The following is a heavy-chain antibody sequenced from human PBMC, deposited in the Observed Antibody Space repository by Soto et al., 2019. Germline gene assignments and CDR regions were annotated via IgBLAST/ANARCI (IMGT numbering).Heavy chain of an antibody. CDR3: AKDMAATAFGKDHHHGMEV. D-gene: IGHD2-15*01. J-gene: IGHJ6*02. CDR2: INPSCGST. V-gene: IGHV1-46*01. CDR1: GYPLTSFH. Sequence: ASVKVSCKASGYPLTSFHVHWVRQAPVQGLEWMGIINPSCGSTNYAQKFQGRVSMTRDTSASTVYMELRSLRSEDTAVHYCAKDMAATAFGKDHHHGMEVWGQGTTVTVSS.